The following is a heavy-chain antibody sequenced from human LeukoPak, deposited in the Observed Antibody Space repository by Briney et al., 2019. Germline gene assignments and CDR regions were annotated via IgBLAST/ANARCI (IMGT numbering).Heavy chain of an antibody. CDR2: ISPYNGNT. J-gene: IGHJ4*02. V-gene: IGHV1-18*01. CDR1: GYTFTTYG. CDR3: ARDRAVVVAATDY. D-gene: IGHD2-15*01. Sequence: GASVKVSCKASGYTFTTYGISWVRQVPVQGLEWMGWISPYNGNTNYAQKLQGRVTMTTDTSTSTAYMELRSLRSDDTAVYYCARDRAVVVAATDYWGQGTLVTVSS.